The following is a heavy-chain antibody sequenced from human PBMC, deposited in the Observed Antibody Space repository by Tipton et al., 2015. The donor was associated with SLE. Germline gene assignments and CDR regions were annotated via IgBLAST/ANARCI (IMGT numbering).Heavy chain of an antibody. J-gene: IGHJ4*02. V-gene: IGHV4-31*03. D-gene: IGHD3-16*01. CDR3: ARDMITFGRSHFDY. CDR2: IYYTGNA. CDR1: GGSISDGGYY. Sequence: PGLVKPSETLSLTCTVSGGSISDGGYYWSWIRQHPGKGLEWIGYIYYTGNAYYNPSLKSRLTISIDTSKNQFSLKMSSVTAADTAVYYCARDMITFGRSHFDYWGQGNLVTVSS.